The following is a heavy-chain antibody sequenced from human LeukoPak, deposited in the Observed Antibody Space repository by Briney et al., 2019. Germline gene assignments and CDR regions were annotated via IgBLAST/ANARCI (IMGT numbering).Heavy chain of an antibody. Sequence: KPSETLSLTCTVSGGSISTNNYYWGWIRQPPGKGLEWIVSIYFSGSTYYNPSLKSRVTISIDTSKNHFSLKLSSVTAADTAVYYCARVPRYGSGSYYSPNYYFDSWGQGTLVTVSS. CDR2: IYFSGST. CDR3: ARVPRYGSGSYYSPNYYFDS. CDR1: GGSISTNNYY. D-gene: IGHD3-10*01. J-gene: IGHJ4*02. V-gene: IGHV4-39*07.